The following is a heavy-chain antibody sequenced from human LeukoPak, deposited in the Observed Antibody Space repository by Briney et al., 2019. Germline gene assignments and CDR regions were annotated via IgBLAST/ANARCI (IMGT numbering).Heavy chain of an antibody. Sequence: GASLRLSCAASGFTFSSYAMNWVRQAPGKGLEWVSGITGSGGRTYYADSVKGRFTISRDNSKNTVFLQMNGLRAEDTAIYYCANGDCSSTSCYQSPLGNWGQGTLVTVSS. CDR1: GFTFSSYA. CDR3: ANGDCSSTSCYQSPLGN. J-gene: IGHJ4*02. CDR2: ITGSGGRT. D-gene: IGHD2-2*01. V-gene: IGHV3-23*01.